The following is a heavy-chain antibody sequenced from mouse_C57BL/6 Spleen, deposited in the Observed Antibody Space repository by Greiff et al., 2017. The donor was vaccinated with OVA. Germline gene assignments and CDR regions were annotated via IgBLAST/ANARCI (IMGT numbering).Heavy chain of an antibody. V-gene: IGHV14-1*01. J-gene: IGHJ1*03. CDR3: TTGLRRSHWYFDV. Sequence: EVQLQQSGAELVRPGASVKLSCTASGFNITDYYMHWVKQRPEQGLEWIGRIAPEDGDAENAPKFQGKATMASDTSSNTAYLMLSSLTSEDTAVYYCTTGLRRSHWYFDVWGTGTTVTVSS. D-gene: IGHD2-4*01. CDR1: GFNITDYY. CDR2: IAPEDGDA.